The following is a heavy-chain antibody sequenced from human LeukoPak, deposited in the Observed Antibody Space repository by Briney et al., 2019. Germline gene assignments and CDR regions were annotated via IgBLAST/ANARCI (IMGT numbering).Heavy chain of an antibody. V-gene: IGHV3-74*01. CDR3: ARDPEWPPTPPIDGFDI. CDR1: GFTFRDHL. D-gene: IGHD2-15*01. CDR2: INVDGSDR. J-gene: IGHJ3*02. Sequence: GGSLRLSCAVSGFTFRDHLMHWVRQAPGKGLVWVSGINVDGSDRRYADSVKGRFTISRDNAKNTMYLQMNSLRAEDTAVYYCARDPEWPPTPPIDGFDIWGQGTLVTVSS.